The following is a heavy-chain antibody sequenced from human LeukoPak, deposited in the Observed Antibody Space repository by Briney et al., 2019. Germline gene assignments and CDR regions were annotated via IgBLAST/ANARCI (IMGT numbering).Heavy chain of an antibody. J-gene: IGHJ5*02. Sequence: SQTLSLTCTVSGGSISSGDYYWSWIRQPPGKGLEWIGYLYYSGSTYYNPSLKSRVTISVDTSKNQFSLKLSSVTAADTAVYYCARVYSSSWYWFDPWGQGTLVTVSS. CDR1: GGSISSGDYY. D-gene: IGHD6-13*01. CDR3: ARVYSSSWYWFDP. CDR2: LYYSGST. V-gene: IGHV4-30-4*08.